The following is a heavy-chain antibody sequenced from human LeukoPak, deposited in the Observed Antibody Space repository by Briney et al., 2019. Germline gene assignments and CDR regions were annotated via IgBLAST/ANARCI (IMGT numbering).Heavy chain of an antibody. D-gene: IGHD3-22*01. CDR2: ISHSGGST. Sequence: GGSLRLSCAASGFTFSSYAMSWVRQAPGKGLEWVSAISHSGGSTYYADSVKGRFTISRDNSKNTLYLQMNSLRAEDTAVYYCARWVSGSSYRRISLMIVGPVYYFDHWGQGTLVTVSS. J-gene: IGHJ4*02. CDR3: ARWVSGSSYRRISLMIVGPVYYFDH. CDR1: GFTFSSYA. V-gene: IGHV3-23*01.